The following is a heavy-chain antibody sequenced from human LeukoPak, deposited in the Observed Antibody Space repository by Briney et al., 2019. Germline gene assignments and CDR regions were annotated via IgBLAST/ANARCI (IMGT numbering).Heavy chain of an antibody. CDR1: GFTFISYA. D-gene: IGHD3-3*01. CDR3: AKDELEGRQPLDY. J-gene: IGHJ4*02. CDR2: ISGSGGST. Sequence: GGSLRLSCAASGFTFISYAMSWVRQAPGKGLEWVSAISGSGGSTYYAYSVKGRFTISRDNSKSTLYLQMNSLRAEDVAVYYCAKDELEGRQPLDYWGQGTLVTVSS. V-gene: IGHV3-23*01.